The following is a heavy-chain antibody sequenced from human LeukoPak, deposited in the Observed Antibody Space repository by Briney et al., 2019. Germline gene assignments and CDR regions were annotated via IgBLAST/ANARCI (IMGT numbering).Heavy chain of an antibody. V-gene: IGHV4-61*02. CDR2: MHTSGRT. Sequence: SETLSLTCTVSGGSISSGSYYWSWIRQPAGKGLEWIGRMHTSGRTNYTPSLKSRVTISVDTSKTQFSLELTSVPAADTAVYYCARGVTYYYDSSGYLYWGQGTLVTVSS. CDR3: ARGVTYYYDSSGYLY. CDR1: GGSISSGSYY. D-gene: IGHD3-22*01. J-gene: IGHJ4*02.